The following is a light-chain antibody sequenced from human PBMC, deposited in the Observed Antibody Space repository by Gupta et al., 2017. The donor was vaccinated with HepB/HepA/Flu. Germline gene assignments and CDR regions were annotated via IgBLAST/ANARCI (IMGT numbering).Light chain of an antibody. J-gene: IGKJ1*01. Sequence: DIQVTQSPSSLSASVGDRVTITCRTRRTIANYLAWYQQEPGKAPKLLIYAASTLQSGVPSRFSGSGSGTEFTLTISSLQPEDVATYYCQKYNSAPRTFGQGTKVAIK. CDR2: AAS. CDR3: QKYNSAPRT. V-gene: IGKV1-27*01. CDR1: RTIANY.